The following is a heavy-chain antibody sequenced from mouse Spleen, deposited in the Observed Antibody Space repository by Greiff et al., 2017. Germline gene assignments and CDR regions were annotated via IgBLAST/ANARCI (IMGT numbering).Heavy chain of an antibody. CDR1: GFSLTSYG. D-gene: IGHD2-4*01. J-gene: IGHJ2*01. CDR3: ARGDYDLFYFDY. V-gene: IGHV2-2*02. Sequence: VQLQQSGPGLVQPSQSLSINCTVSGFSLTSYGVHWVRQSPGKGLEWLGVIWSGGSTDYNAAFISRLTIRKDNSKSQVFFKMNSLQTNDTAIYYCARGDYDLFYFDYWGQGTTLTVSS. CDR2: IWSGGST.